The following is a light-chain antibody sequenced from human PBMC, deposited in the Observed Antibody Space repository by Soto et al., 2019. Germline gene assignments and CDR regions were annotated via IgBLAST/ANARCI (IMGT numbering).Light chain of an antibody. CDR3: QQYESWPPLFT. V-gene: IGKV3-15*01. J-gene: IGKJ2*01. Sequence: EIVMTQYPATVVVSPGERATLYCRANQSVGNKLAWFQQKPGQAPSLFIFCAFVRATGVPDRFSGSGSGSEFTLSISNLQSEDSAVYYCQQYESWPPLFTFGQGTKVDIK. CDR2: CAF. CDR1: QSVGNK.